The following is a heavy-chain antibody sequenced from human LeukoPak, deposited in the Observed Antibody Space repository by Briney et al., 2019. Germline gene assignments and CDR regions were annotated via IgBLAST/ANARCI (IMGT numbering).Heavy chain of an antibody. D-gene: IGHD4-11*01. CDR2: ISYDGDTK. V-gene: IGHV3-30-3*01. Sequence: GGSLRLSCAASEFTFSTYTMHWVRQAPGKGLEWVAVISYDGDTKYYAESVKGRFTISRDNSKNTLHLQMNSLRADDTALYYCARSVPDYTRFDYWGQGALVTVSS. CDR1: EFTFSTYT. CDR3: ARSVPDYTRFDY. J-gene: IGHJ4*02.